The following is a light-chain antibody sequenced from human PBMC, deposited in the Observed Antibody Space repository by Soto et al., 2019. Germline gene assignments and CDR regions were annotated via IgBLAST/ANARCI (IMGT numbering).Light chain of an antibody. V-gene: IGKV3-20*01. CDR3: QQYGNSLT. CDR1: QSVYNNY. CDR2: GAS. J-gene: IGKJ4*01. Sequence: EIVLTQSPGTLSLSPGERVTLSCRASQSVYNNYLAWYQQRPGQAPRTLIYGASSRATGIPDRFSGSGSGTDFTLSISGLEPEGSAVYYCQQYGNSLTFGGGTKVEIK.